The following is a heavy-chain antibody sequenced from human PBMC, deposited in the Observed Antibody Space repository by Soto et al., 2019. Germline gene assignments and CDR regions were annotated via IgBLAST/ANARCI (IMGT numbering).Heavy chain of an antibody. CDR2: IYYSGST. D-gene: IGHD2-2*01. J-gene: IGHJ5*02. Sequence: LSLTCTVSGGSISSSSYYWGWIRQPPGKGLEWIGSIYYSGSTYYNPSLKSRVTISVDTSKNQFSLKLSSVTAADTAVYYCARVPAAAIPYIWFDPWGQGTLVTVSS. CDR3: ARVPAAAIPYIWFDP. CDR1: GGSISSSSYY. V-gene: IGHV4-39*01.